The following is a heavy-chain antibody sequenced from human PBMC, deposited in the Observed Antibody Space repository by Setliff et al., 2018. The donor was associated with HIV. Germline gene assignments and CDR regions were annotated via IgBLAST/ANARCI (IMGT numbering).Heavy chain of an antibody. J-gene: IGHJ3*01. Sequence: GGSLRLSCAASGFSFRSYAVSWVRQAPGKGLEWVSGINRKGGVTGYADSVRGRFTISRDNAKNSLYLQMSSLRAEDTAVYYCAREVTSFEAFDLWGQGTMVTVSS. D-gene: IGHD2-21*02. CDR2: INRKGGVT. CDR1: GFSFRSYA. V-gene: IGHV3-20*04. CDR3: AREVTSFEAFDL.